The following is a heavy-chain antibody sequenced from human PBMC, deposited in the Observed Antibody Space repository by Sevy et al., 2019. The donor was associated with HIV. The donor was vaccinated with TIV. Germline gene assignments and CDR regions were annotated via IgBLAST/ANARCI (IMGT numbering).Heavy chain of an antibody. CDR3: ARDRQGITVAGTAIDY. CDR2: ITLSGSST. V-gene: IGHV3-48*03. Sequence: GGSLRLSCTASGFTFSNYEMNWVRQAPGKGLEWVSYITLSGSSTYYADSVKGGFTISRDKAKNSLYLQMNSLRAEDTAVYYCARDRQGITVAGTAIDYWGQGTLVTVSS. CDR1: GFTFSNYE. D-gene: IGHD6-19*01. J-gene: IGHJ4*02.